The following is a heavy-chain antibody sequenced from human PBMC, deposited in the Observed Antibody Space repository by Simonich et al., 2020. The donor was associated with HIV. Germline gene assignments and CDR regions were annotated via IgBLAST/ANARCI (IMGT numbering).Heavy chain of an antibody. D-gene: IGHD3-16*01. J-gene: IGHJ4*02. Sequence: QVQLVESGGGVVQPGRSLRLSCAASGFTFSSYAMHWVRQAPGKGLELVAVISYDGSNKYYADSVKGRFTISRDNSKNTLYLQMNSLRAEDTAVYYCASGGSISSVWADDYWGQGTLVTVSS. CDR1: GFTFSSYA. CDR2: ISYDGSNK. CDR3: ASGGSISSVWADDY. V-gene: IGHV3-30*07.